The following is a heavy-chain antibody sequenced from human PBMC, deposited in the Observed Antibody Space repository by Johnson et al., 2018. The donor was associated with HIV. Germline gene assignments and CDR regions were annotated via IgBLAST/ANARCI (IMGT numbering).Heavy chain of an antibody. D-gene: IGHD7-27*01. V-gene: IGHV3-43D*03. CDR2: ISWDGGRT. J-gene: IGHJ3*02. Sequence: VQLVESGGVVVQPGGSLRLSCVASGFTFADFAMHWVRQAPGKGLEWVSLISWDGGRTYYADSVKGRFTISRDNAKNSLYLQMNSLRAEDTAVYYCARVKSYGNWGSRKGGRESRAAFDIWGQGTMVTVSS. CDR1: GFTFADFA. CDR3: ARVKSYGNWGSRKGGRESRAAFDI.